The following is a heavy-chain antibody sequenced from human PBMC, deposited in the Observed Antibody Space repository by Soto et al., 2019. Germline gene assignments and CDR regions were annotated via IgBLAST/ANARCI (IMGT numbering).Heavy chain of an antibody. Sequence: SETLSLTCTVAGRSFSSSSYYWGWIRQPPGKGLEWIGSIYYSGSTYYNPSLKSRVTISVDTSKNQFTLKLSSVTAADTAVYYCARQSAVTGNWFDPWGQGTLVTVSS. CDR3: ARQSAVTGNWFDP. V-gene: IGHV4-39*01. J-gene: IGHJ5*02. CDR2: IYYSGST. CDR1: GRSFSSSSYY. D-gene: IGHD6-19*01.